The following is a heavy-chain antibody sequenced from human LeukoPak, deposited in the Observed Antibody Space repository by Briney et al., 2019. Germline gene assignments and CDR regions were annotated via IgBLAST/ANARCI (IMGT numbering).Heavy chain of an antibody. D-gene: IGHD3/OR15-3a*01. V-gene: IGHV3-30*04. CDR3: AREVNLDWLWGTFDY. CDR2: ISDDGNNK. J-gene: IGHJ4*02. Sequence: GRSLRLSYAASGFTFSDYAIHWVRQAPGKGLEWVAFISDDGNNKHYADSVKGRFTISRDNSKNTLYLQTNSLGPADTAVYYCAREVNLDWLWGTFDYWGQGTLVTVSS. CDR1: GFTFSDYA.